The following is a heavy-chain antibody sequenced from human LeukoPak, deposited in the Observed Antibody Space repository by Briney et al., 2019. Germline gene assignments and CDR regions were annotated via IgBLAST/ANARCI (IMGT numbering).Heavy chain of an antibody. V-gene: IGHV3-23*01. D-gene: IGHD1-26*01. J-gene: IGHJ4*02. CDR2: ISGSGGST. CDR1: GFTFSSYA. CDR3: AKDQPMGELLTDDFDY. Sequence: PGGSLRLSCAASGFTFSSYAMSWVRQAPGKGLEWVSAISGSGGSTYYADSVKGRFTISRDNSKNTLYLQMSSLRAEDTAVYYCAKDQPMGELLTDDFDYWGQGTLVTVSS.